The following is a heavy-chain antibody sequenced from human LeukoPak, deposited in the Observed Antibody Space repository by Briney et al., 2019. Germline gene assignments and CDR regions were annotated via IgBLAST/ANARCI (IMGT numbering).Heavy chain of an antibody. CDR2: IRYDGSNK. Sequence: GGSLRLSCAASGFTFSSYDIHWVRQAPGKGLEWVAFIRYDGSNKYYADSVKGRFTISRDNSKNTLYLQMNSLRAEDTAVYYCAKEYSSGWHGDYWGQGTLVTVSS. CDR3: AKEYSSGWHGDY. V-gene: IGHV3-30*02. D-gene: IGHD6-19*01. J-gene: IGHJ4*02. CDR1: GFTFSSYD.